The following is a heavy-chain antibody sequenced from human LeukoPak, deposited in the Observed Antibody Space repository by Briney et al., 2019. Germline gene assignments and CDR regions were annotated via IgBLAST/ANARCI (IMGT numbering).Heavy chain of an antibody. J-gene: IGHJ4*02. CDR3: ARHIVVVTAPDYFDY. Sequence: AAVTVSCMASVYTFTNYGIRWVRQAAGQGRDGMGWISAYNGNTNYAQKLQGRVTMTTDTSTSTAYMELRSLRSADTAVYYCARHIVVVTAPDYFDYWGQGTLVTVSS. D-gene: IGHD2-21*02. V-gene: IGHV1-18*01. CDR2: ISAYNGNT. CDR1: VYTFTNYG.